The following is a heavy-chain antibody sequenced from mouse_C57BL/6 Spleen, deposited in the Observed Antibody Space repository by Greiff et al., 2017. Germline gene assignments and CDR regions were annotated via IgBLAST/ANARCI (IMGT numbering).Heavy chain of an antibody. Sequence: QVQLQQPGAELVKPGASVKLSCKASGYTFTSYWMHWVKQRPGQGLEWIGMIHPNSGSTNYNEKFKSKATLTVDKSSSTAYMQLSSLTSEDAAVYYCARGREGYYGEDYWGQGTTLTVSS. J-gene: IGHJ2*01. V-gene: IGHV1-64*01. D-gene: IGHD1-1*01. CDR2: IHPNSGST. CDR3: ARGREGYYGEDY. CDR1: GYTFTSYW.